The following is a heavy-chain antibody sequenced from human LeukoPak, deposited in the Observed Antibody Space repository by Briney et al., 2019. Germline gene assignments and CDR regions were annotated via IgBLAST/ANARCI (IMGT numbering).Heavy chain of an antibody. J-gene: IGHJ6*02. D-gene: IGHD3-22*01. Sequence: SDTLSLTCDVFGESFSVYFWTWIPQSPRKGLEWIGEINVYTGNTNYNPSLNSRVSISLEKSKNQFSLELRSVTAADTAVYYGARGGIAKIVVVHSFYYGMDVWGQGTTVTVSS. V-gene: IGHV4-34*01. CDR2: INVYTGNT. CDR3: ARGGIAKIVVVHSFYYGMDV. CDR1: GESFSVYF.